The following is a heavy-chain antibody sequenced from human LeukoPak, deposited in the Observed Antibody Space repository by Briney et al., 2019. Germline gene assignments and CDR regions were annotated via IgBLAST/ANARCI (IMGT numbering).Heavy chain of an antibody. CDR2: ISGGGVTT. J-gene: IGHJ4*02. Sequence: GGSLRLSCAASGFTFNNYGMSWVRQAPGQGLEWVSAISGGGVTTYYADSVKGRFTISRDNSKNTLYLQMNSLKTEDTAVYYCTTDDPYQDRRESTGYWGQGTLVTVSS. D-gene: IGHD2-2*01. CDR1: GFTFNNYG. CDR3: TTDDPYQDRRESTGY. V-gene: IGHV3-23*01.